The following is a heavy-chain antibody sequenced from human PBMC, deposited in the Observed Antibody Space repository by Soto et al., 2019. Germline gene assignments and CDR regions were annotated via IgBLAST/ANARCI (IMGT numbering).Heavy chain of an antibody. D-gene: IGHD1-1*01. CDR2: IYYSGST. CDR3: ARVLRKLAPYYYYYMDV. V-gene: IGHV4-31*03. Sequence: SETLSLTCTVSGGSISSGGYYWSWIRQHPGKGLEWIGYIYYSGSTYYNPSLKSRVTISVDTSKNQFSLKLSSVTAVDTAVYYCARVLRKLAPYYYYYMDVWGKGTTVTVSS. CDR1: GGSISSGGYY. J-gene: IGHJ6*03.